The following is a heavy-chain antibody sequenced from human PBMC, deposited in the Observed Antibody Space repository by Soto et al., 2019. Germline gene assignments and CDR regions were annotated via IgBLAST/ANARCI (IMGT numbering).Heavy chain of an antibody. CDR2: IGTAGDT. CDR1: GFTFSSYD. CDR3: ARVGRLRFFDY. V-gene: IGHV3-13*04. Sequence: EVQLVESGGGLVQPGGSLRLSCAASGFTFSSYDMHWVRQATGEGLEWVSRIGTAGDTYYPGSVKGRFTISRENAKNSLYLQMNSMRAGDTAVYYCARVGRLRFFDYWGQGILVPVSS. J-gene: IGHJ4*02. D-gene: IGHD5-12*01.